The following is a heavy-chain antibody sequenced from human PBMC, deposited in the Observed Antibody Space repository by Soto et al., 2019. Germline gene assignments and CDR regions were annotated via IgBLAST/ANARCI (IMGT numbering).Heavy chain of an antibody. CDR1: GYSFNSYY. Sequence: QVQLGQSGAEVKKPGASVKVACKASGYSFNSYYMHWVRQAPGQGPEWLGVINASGASTSYAQKFQGRVTITRDTSTRTVYMKLSSLRSEDTALYYCASDYNAYQPQHGFAIWGQGPLVTVSS. CDR2: INASGAST. D-gene: IGHD3-10*01. CDR3: ASDYNAYQPQHGFAI. J-gene: IGHJ3*02. V-gene: IGHV1-46*02.